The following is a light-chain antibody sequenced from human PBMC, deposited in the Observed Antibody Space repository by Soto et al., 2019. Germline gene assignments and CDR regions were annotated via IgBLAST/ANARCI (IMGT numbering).Light chain of an antibody. CDR3: QQYGSSRST. Sequence: ETVLTQSPGTLSLSPGERATLSCWASQSVSSSYLAWYQQKPGQAPRLLIYGASSRATGTPDRFSGSGSGTDFTLTISRLEPEDFAMYYCQQYGSSRSTFGQGTKVEIK. CDR2: GAS. V-gene: IGKV3-20*01. CDR1: QSVSSSY. J-gene: IGKJ1*01.